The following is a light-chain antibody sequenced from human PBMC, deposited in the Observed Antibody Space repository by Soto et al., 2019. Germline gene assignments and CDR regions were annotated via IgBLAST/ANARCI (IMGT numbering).Light chain of an antibody. J-gene: IGKJ3*01. Sequence: EIVLTQSPATLSLSPGERATLSFRASHSVGSNLLAWYQQKRGQAPRLLIYGASNRATGIPDRFSGSGSGTDFTLTISSLEPEDFAVYYCQQRSNWPTFGPGTKVDI. CDR3: QQRSNWPT. CDR1: HSVGSN. V-gene: IGKV3-11*01. CDR2: GAS.